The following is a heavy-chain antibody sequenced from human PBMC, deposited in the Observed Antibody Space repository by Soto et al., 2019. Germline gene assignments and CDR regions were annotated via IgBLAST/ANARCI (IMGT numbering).Heavy chain of an antibody. CDR1: GGSLSSQY. V-gene: IGHV4-59*08. D-gene: IGHD5-18*01. J-gene: IGHJ4*02. CDR2: VHYSGNT. Sequence: SETLSLTCTVSGGSLSSQYWTWIRQPPGKGLEWIAYVHYSGNTNYNPSLKSRVTISVDTSKNQFSLKLSSVTAADTAVYYCARHRDTAMVPRRYFDYWGQGTLVTVSS. CDR3: ARHRDTAMVPRRYFDY.